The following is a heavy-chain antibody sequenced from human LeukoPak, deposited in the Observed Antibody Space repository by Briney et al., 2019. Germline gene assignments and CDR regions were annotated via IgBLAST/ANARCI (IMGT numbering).Heavy chain of an antibody. J-gene: IGHJ3*02. CDR3: ARNGYSSSWYFGNAFDI. D-gene: IGHD6-13*01. Sequence: PSETLSLTCAVSGGSISSSNWWSWVRQPPGKGLEWIGEIYHSGSTNYNPSLKSRVTISVDTSKSQFSLKLSSVTAADTAVYYCARNGYSSSWYFGNAFDIWGQGTMVTVSS. CDR2: IYHSGST. V-gene: IGHV4-4*02. CDR1: GGSISSSNW.